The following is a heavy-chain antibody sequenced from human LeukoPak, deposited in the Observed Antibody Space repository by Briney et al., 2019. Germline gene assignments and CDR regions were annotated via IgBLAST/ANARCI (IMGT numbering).Heavy chain of an antibody. V-gene: IGHV1-69*13. CDR1: GGTFSSYA. D-gene: IGHD1-26*01. CDR3: ARDLVGAPNWYDP. Sequence: GASVKVSCKASGGTFSSYAISWVRQAPGQGLEWMGGIIPIFGTANYAQKFQGRVTITADESTSTAYMELSSLRSEDTAVYYCARDLVGAPNWYDPWGQGTLVTVSS. J-gene: IGHJ5*02. CDR2: IIPIFGTA.